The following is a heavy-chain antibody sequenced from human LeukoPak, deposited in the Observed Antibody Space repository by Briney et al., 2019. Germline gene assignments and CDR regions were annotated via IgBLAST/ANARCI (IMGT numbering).Heavy chain of an antibody. CDR1: GFTFSSYA. J-gene: IGHJ4*02. CDR3: ARGRSIDY. D-gene: IGHD1-26*01. CDR2: VGVGSNTI. Sequence: GGSLRLSCAASGFTFSSYAMNWVRQAPGKGLEWVSYVGVGSNTIYYADSVKGRFTTSRDNARNSLYLQMNSLRDEDTAVYYCARGRSIDYWGQGTQVTVSS. V-gene: IGHV3-48*02.